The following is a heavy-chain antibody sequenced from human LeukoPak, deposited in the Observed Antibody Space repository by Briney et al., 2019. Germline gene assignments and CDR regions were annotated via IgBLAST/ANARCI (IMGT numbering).Heavy chain of an antibody. Sequence: ASVEVSCKASGGTFSSYAISWVRQAPGQGLEWMGRIIPIFGTANYAQKFQGRVTITTDESTSTAYMELSSLRSEDTAVYYCARVGDYGGNSGFDYWGQGTLVTVSS. CDR1: GGTFSSYA. D-gene: IGHD4-23*01. CDR2: IIPIFGTA. V-gene: IGHV1-69*05. J-gene: IGHJ4*02. CDR3: ARVGDYGGNSGFDY.